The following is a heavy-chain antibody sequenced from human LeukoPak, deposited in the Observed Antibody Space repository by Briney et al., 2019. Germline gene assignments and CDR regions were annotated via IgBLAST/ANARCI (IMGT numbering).Heavy chain of an antibody. Sequence: GGSLRLSCVASGFTFSNYAMTWVRQAPGKRLEWVSGISDSGGATYYAGSVKGRFTISRDNSKKTLYLQMNSLRAEDTAVYYCAKVGVGWVAFEFWGQGTLVTVSS. CDR3: AKVGVGWVAFEF. V-gene: IGHV3-23*01. CDR2: ISDSGGAT. CDR1: GFTFSNYA. D-gene: IGHD3-16*01. J-gene: IGHJ4*02.